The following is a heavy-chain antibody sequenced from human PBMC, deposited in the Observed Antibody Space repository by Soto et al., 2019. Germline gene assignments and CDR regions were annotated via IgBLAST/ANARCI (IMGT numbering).Heavy chain of an antibody. D-gene: IGHD1-7*01. CDR3: AGGRTTLLGNWFDP. CDR1: SCSISSSNW. V-gene: IGHV4-4*02. J-gene: IGHJ5*02. Sequence: PSETLSLTCAFSSCSISSSNWWSWVRQPPGKGLEWIGYIYYSGSTNYNPSLKSRVTISVDTSKNQFSLKLSSVTAADTAVYYCAGGRTTLLGNWFDPWGQGTLVTVSS. CDR2: IYYSGST.